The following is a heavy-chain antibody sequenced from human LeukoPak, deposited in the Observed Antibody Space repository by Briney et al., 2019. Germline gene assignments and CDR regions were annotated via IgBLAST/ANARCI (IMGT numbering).Heavy chain of an antibody. CDR1: GFTFSSYA. J-gene: IGHJ4*02. CDR2: ISYDGSNK. V-gene: IGHV3-30-3*01. Sequence: PRRSLRLSCAASGFTFSSYAMHWVRQAPGKGLEWVAVISYDGSNKYYADSVKGRFTISRDNSKNTLYLQMNSLRAEDTAVYYCARPYFGYSSGWYDYWGQGTLVTVSS. CDR3: ARPYFGYSSGWYDY. D-gene: IGHD6-19*01.